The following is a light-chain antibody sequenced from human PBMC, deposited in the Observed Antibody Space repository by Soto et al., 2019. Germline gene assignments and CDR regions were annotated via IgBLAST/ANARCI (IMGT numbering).Light chain of an antibody. V-gene: IGKV1-39*01. CDR2: DAS. J-gene: IGKJ5*01. CDR1: QSISTY. CDR3: QQSYMDPIT. Sequence: DIQMTQYPSSLSASGGNRVSITCLASQSISTYLNWYQKKPGKAPNLLIYDASRLQSGGPSRFSGSGGGTEVTVSVSSVQPEDIATYSCQQSYMDPITFGQGTRLEIK.